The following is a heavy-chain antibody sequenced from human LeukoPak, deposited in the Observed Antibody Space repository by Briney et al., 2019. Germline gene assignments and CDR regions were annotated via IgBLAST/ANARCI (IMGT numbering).Heavy chain of an antibody. J-gene: IGHJ4*02. CDR2: ISPDGSTT. CDR1: GFTFSTYW. Sequence: PGGSLRLSCAASGFTFSTYWMHWVRQAPGQGPVWVSRISPDGSTTTYADSVRGRFSISRDNAKNTLYMQMNSLRVDDTAVYYCVRGSSTWSPLGDYWGQGTLVTV. CDR3: VRGSSTWSPLGDY. D-gene: IGHD6-13*01. V-gene: IGHV3-74*01.